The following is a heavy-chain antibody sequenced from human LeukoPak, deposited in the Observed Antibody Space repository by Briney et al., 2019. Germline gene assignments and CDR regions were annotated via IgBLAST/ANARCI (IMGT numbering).Heavy chain of an antibody. CDR2: ISGDGSTT. D-gene: IGHD2-2*02. V-gene: IGHV3-43*02. CDR1: GFTFDDYA. J-gene: IGHJ4*02. Sequence: GGSLRLSCAGSGFTFDDYAMFWVRQPPGKGLEWVSFISGDGSTTYYADSVKGRFTISRDNSKKSLYLQMNSLRTEDTALYYCVTRNLYIDFESWGQGTLVTVSS. CDR3: VTRNLYIDFES.